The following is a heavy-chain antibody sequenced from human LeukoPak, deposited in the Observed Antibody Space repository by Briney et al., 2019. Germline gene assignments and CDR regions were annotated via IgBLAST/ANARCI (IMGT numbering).Heavy chain of an antibody. Sequence: GGSLILSCAASGFTFSSYGMHWVRQAPGKGLEWVAVISYDGSNKYYADSVKGRFTISRDNSKNTLYLQMNSLRAEDTAVYYCAKEVQVERRKDGFDIWGQGTMVTVSS. J-gene: IGHJ3*02. V-gene: IGHV3-30*18. CDR1: GFTFSSYG. CDR2: ISYDGSNK. D-gene: IGHD1-1*01. CDR3: AKEVQVERRKDGFDI.